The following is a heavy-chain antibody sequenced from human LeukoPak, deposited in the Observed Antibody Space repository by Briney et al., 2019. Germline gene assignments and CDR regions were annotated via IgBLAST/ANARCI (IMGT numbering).Heavy chain of an antibody. CDR3: AKFYYDFWTGYGYYFDY. CDR2: ISGSGGSI. Sequence: GGSLRLSCAASGFTFSSYAMSWVRQAPGKGLEWVSAISGSGGSIYYADSVKGWFTISRDNSKNTVYLQMSSLRTEDTAVYYCAKFYYDFWTGYGYYFDYWGQGILVTVSS. V-gene: IGHV3-23*01. D-gene: IGHD3-3*01. J-gene: IGHJ4*02. CDR1: GFTFSSYA.